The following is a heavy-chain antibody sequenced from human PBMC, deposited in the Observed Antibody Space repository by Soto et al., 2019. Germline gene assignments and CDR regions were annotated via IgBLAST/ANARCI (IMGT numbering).Heavy chain of an antibody. J-gene: IGHJ1*01. Sequence: PGGSLRLSCAASGFIFSNFDMGWVRQPPGKGLEWVSAISHINGGAYHVDSVRGRFATSRDNSRNILYLQMNSLRVEDTAIYYCAKCGLVCRPGPDSWGQGTLVTVSS. V-gene: IGHV3-23*01. CDR2: ISHINGGA. CDR3: AKCGLVCRPGPDS. CDR1: GFIFSNFD. D-gene: IGHD3-3*01.